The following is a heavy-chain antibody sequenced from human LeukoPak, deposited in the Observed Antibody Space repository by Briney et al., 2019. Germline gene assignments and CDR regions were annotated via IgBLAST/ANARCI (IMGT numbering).Heavy chain of an antibody. CDR1: GFTFSSYS. CDR3: ARAGGSTVSHSDY. D-gene: IGHD4-17*01. V-gene: IGHV3-21*01. Sequence: GGSLRLSCAASGFTFSSYSMNWIRQAPGKGLEWISSISSSTSYIYYADSVKGRFTISKDNAKNTLYLQMNSLRAEDTAVYYCARAGGSTVSHSDYWGQGTLVTVSS. CDR2: ISSSTSYI. J-gene: IGHJ4*02.